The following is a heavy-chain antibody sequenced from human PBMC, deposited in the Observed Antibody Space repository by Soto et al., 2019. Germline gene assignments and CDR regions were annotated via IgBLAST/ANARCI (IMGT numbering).Heavy chain of an antibody. V-gene: IGHV3-33*01. Sequence: GGSLRLSCAASGFTFSSYGMHWVRQAPGKGLEWVAVIWYDGSSKYYADSVKGRFTISRDNSKNTLYLQMNSLRAEDTAVYYCARDYGDFPYYFDNWGQGTLVTVSS. CDR1: GFTFSSYG. D-gene: IGHD4-17*01. J-gene: IGHJ4*02. CDR3: ARDYGDFPYYFDN. CDR2: IWYDGSSK.